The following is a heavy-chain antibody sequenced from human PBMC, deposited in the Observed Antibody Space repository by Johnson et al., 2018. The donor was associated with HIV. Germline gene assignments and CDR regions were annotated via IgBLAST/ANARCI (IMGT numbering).Heavy chain of an antibody. CDR3: ARETRGSSWFDAFDI. V-gene: IGHV3-74*01. J-gene: IGHJ3*02. D-gene: IGHD6-13*01. Sequence: VQLVESGGGLVKPGGSLRLSCAASEFTFSRYWMHWVRQASGKGLVWVSGINSDGSTTTYADSVKGRFTISRDNAKNSLYLQMNSLRAEDTAVYYCARETRGSSWFDAFDIWGQGTMVTVSS. CDR2: INSDGSTT. CDR1: EFTFSRYW.